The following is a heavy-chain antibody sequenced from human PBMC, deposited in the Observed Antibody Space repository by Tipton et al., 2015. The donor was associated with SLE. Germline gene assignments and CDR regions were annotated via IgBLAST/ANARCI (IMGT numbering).Heavy chain of an antibody. D-gene: IGHD6-13*01. CDR2: ISGSSSYI. CDR3: ARDPAGSRLDY. V-gene: IGHV3-21*03. Sequence: SLRLSCAASGFTFSSHSLNWVRQAPGKGLEWVSSISGSSSYIYYADSVKGRFTISRDNAKNSLFLQMNSLRAEDTAVYYCARDPAGSRLDYWGQGTLVTVSS. CDR1: GFTFSSHS. J-gene: IGHJ4*02.